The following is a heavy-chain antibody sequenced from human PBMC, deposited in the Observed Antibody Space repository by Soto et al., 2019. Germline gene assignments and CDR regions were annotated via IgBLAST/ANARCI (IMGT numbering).Heavy chain of an antibody. D-gene: IGHD2-15*01. CDR3: ARDGGYCSGGSCPPEDAFDI. J-gene: IGHJ3*02. Sequence: EASVKVSCKASGGTFSSYAINWVRQAPGQGLEWMGGIIPIFGTANYAQKFQGRVTITRDTSASTAYMELSSLRSEDTAVYYCARDGGYCSGGSCPPEDAFDIWGQGTMVTVSS. V-gene: IGHV1-69*05. CDR2: IIPIFGTA. CDR1: GGTFSSYA.